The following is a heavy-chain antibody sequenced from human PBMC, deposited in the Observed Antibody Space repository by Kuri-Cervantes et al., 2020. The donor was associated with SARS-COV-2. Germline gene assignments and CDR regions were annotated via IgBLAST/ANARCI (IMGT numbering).Heavy chain of an antibody. V-gene: IGHV3-30*18. CDR1: GFTFSSYG. J-gene: IGHJ6*02. Sequence: GESLKISCAASGFTFSSYGMHWVRQAPGKGLEWVAVISYDGSNKYYADSVKGRFTISRDNSKNTLYLQMNSLRAEDTAVYYCAKAGKYCSSTSCGEGYYYYGMDVWGQGTTVTVSS. CDR2: ISYDGSNK. CDR3: AKAGKYCSSTSCGEGYYYYGMDV. D-gene: IGHD2-2*01.